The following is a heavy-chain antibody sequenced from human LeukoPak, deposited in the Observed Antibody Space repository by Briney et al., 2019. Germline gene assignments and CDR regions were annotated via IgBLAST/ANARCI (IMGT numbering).Heavy chain of an antibody. J-gene: IGHJ6*04. CDR2: ISYDGSYT. V-gene: IGHV3-30*04. Sequence: GGSLRLSCVDSGLSFNTYAMHWVRQAPGKGLEWVAAISYDGSYTYYRDSVRGRFTISRDNSKNTMYLQMNSLRAEDTAMYYCARTLDVWGKGTTVTVSS. CDR1: GLSFNTYA. CDR3: ARTLDV.